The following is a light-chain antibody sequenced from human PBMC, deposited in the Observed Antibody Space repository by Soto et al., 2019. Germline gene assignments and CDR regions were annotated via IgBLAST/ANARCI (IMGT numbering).Light chain of an antibody. CDR1: QGIRNY. Sequence: DIQMTQSPSTLSSSAGDRVTITCRASQGIRNYLDWYQQRPGKAPKRLIYVASSLQSGVPSRFSGSGSGTEFTLTISSLQPDDFATYYCQHYNCYSEAFGQGTKVDVK. CDR2: VAS. V-gene: IGKV1-17*01. J-gene: IGKJ1*01. CDR3: QHYNCYSEA.